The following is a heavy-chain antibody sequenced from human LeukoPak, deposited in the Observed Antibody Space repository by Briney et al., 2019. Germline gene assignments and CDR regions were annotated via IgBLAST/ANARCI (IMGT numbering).Heavy chain of an antibody. V-gene: IGHV1-2*02. D-gene: IGHD5-18*01. Sequence: ASVKVSCKASGYTFTGYYMHWVRQAPGQGLEWMGWINPNSGGTNYAQKFQGRVTMTRDTSISTAYLQWSSLKASDTAMYYCARRTAMVTHIDYWGQGTLVTVSS. J-gene: IGHJ4*02. CDR3: ARRTAMVTHIDY. CDR2: INPNSGGT. CDR1: GYTFTGYY.